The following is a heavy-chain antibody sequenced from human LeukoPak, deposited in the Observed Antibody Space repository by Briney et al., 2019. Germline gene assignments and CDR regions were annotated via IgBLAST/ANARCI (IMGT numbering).Heavy chain of an antibody. CDR2: ISSSGSTI. V-gene: IGHV3-11*01. Sequence: GGSLRLSCAASGFTFSDYYMSWIRQAPGKGLEWVSYISSSGSTIYYADSVKGRFTISRDNAKNSLYLQMNSLRAEDTAVYYCARTPITMVRGVIITGAFDIWGQGTMVTVSS. CDR3: ARTPITMVRGVIITGAFDI. J-gene: IGHJ3*02. CDR1: GFTFSDYY. D-gene: IGHD3-10*01.